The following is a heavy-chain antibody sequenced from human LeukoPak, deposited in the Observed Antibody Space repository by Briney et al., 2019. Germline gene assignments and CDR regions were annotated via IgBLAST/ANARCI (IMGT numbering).Heavy chain of an antibody. J-gene: IGHJ4*02. CDR3: ARQWGIAAAGHFDY. CDR1: GFTFSSYA. V-gene: IGHV3-30-3*01. Sequence: PGGSLRLSCAASGFTFSSYAMHWVRQAPGKGLEWVGVISYDGSNKYYADSVKGRFTISRDNSKNTLYLQMNSLRAEDTAVYYCARQWGIAAAGHFDYWGQGTLVTVSS. CDR2: ISYDGSNK. D-gene: IGHD6-13*01.